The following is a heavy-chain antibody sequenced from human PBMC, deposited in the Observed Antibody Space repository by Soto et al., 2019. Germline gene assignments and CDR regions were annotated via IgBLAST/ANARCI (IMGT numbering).Heavy chain of an antibody. J-gene: IGHJ4*02. V-gene: IGHV3-48*02. CDR1: GFTFSVYS. CDR3: ARSVEGHFDY. Sequence: EVQLVESGGGLVQPGGSLRLSCAASGFTFSVYSMNWIRQAPGKGLQWVSYMTSDMKTIHYADSVKGLFTISRDNAKNLVYLQMTSLRDEDTAVYYCARSVEGHFDYWGQGALVTVSS. CDR2: MTSDMKTI. D-gene: IGHD6-19*01.